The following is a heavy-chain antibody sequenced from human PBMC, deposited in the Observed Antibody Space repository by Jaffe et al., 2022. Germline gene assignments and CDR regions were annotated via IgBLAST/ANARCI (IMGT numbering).Heavy chain of an antibody. D-gene: IGHD6-13*01. CDR2: IYYSGST. J-gene: IGHJ4*02. CDR3: ARQWGAAASRDPFDY. V-gene: IGHV4-39*01. Sequence: QLQLQESGPGLVKPSETLSLTCTVSGGSISSSSYYWGWIRQPPGKGLEWIGSIYYSGSTYYNPSLKSRVTISVDTSKNQFSLKLSSVTAADTAVYYCARQWGAAASRDPFDYWGQGTLVTVSS. CDR1: GGSISSSSYY.